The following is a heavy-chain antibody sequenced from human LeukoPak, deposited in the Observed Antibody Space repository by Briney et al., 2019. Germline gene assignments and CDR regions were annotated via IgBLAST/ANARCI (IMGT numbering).Heavy chain of an antibody. CDR1: GGTFSSYA. J-gene: IGHJ4*02. D-gene: IGHD2-8*01. CDR2: IIPIFGTA. V-gene: IGHV1-69*05. Sequence: ASVKVSCKASGGTFSSYAISWVRQAPGQGLEWMGGIIPIFGTANYAQKFQGRVTITTDESTSTAYMELSSLRSEDTAVYYCARDSTNCTNGVCYLGYWGQGTLVTVSS. CDR3: ARDSTNCTNGVCYLGY.